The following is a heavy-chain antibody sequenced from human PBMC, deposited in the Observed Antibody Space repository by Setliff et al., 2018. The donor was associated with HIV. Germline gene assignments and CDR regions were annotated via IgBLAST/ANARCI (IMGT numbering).Heavy chain of an antibody. Sequence: GASVKVSCKASGYTFTGYAISWVRQAPGQGLEWLGWISAYNDDTNYAQKVQGRVSMTIDTSTSTAYMELRSLRSDDMAVYYCARRGVFDAFDIWGQGTMVTVS. D-gene: IGHD6-13*01. CDR2: ISAYNDDT. CDR3: ARRGVFDAFDI. CDR1: GYTFTGYA. V-gene: IGHV1-18*03. J-gene: IGHJ3*02.